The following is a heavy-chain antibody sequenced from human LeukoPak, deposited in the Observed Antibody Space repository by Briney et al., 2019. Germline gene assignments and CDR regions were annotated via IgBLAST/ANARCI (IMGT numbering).Heavy chain of an antibody. Sequence: GGSLRLSCAASGFTVSSNYMGWVRQAPGKGLEWVSVIYSGGSTYYADSVKGRFTISRDNSKNTLYLQMNSLRAEDTAVYYCARGYSKYYFDYWGQGTLVTVSS. J-gene: IGHJ4*02. D-gene: IGHD2-15*01. CDR1: GFTVSSNY. V-gene: IGHV3-53*01. CDR3: ARGYSKYYFDY. CDR2: IYSGGST.